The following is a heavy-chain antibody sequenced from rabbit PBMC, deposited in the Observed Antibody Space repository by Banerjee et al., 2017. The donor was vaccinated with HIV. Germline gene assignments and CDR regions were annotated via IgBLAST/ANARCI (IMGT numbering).Heavy chain of an antibody. CDR1: GFSFSSSYW. CDR3: ARDMGSSAWDL. D-gene: IGHD4-1*01. V-gene: IGHV1S45*01. CDR2: IYTGSGSA. J-gene: IGHJ4*01. Sequence: QEQLVESGGDLVKPEGSLTLTCTASGFSFSSSYWICWVRQAPGKGLEWIGCIYTGSGSAYYASWAKGRFTFSKASSTTVTLQMTTLTVADTATYFCARDMGSSAWDLWGQGTLVTVS.